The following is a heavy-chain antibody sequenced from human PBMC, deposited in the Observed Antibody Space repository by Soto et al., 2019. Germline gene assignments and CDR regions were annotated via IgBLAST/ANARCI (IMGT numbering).Heavy chain of an antibody. CDR3: ARTNFRGYFDY. V-gene: IGHV4-59*01. CDR1: GGSISSYY. J-gene: IGHJ4*02. CDR2: IYYSGST. Sequence: QVQLQESGPGLVKPSETLSLTCTVSGGSISSYYWSWIRQPPGKGLEWIGYIYYSGSTNSNPSLNSRVTISVDTSKNQFSLKLSSVTAADTAVYYCARTNFRGYFDYWGQGTLVTVSS.